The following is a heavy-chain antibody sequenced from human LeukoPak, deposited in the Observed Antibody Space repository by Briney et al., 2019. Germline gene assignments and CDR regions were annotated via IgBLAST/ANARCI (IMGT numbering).Heavy chain of an antibody. J-gene: IGHJ4*02. CDR3: VYSGDYEKGY. Sequence: GGSLRLSCAASGFTFSKYSMNWVRQAPGKGLEWVSFISSSSSYIYYADSVKGRFTISRDNAKSSLYLQMNSLRAEDTAVYYCVYSGDYEKGYWGQGTLVTVSS. D-gene: IGHD4-17*01. V-gene: IGHV3-21*01. CDR2: ISSSSSYI. CDR1: GFTFSKYS.